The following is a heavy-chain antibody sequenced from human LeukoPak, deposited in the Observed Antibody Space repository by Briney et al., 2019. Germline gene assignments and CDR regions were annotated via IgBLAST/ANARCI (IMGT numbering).Heavy chain of an antibody. V-gene: IGHV4-39*01. J-gene: IGHJ5*02. D-gene: IGHD4-17*01. Sequence: ASETLSLTCTVSGGSISSNSNYWAWIRQPPGRGLEWIGSVSYGGSTYYSPSLESRVTISVDTSKNQFSLKLSSVTAADTAVYYCASRYGDYDNWFDPWGQGTLVTVSS. CDR1: GGSISSNSNY. CDR2: VSYGGST. CDR3: ASRYGDYDNWFDP.